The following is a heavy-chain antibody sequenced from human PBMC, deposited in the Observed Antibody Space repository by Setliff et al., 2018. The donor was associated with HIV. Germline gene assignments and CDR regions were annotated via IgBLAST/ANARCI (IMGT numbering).Heavy chain of an antibody. J-gene: IGHJ4*02. CDR2: IKHDGSEK. D-gene: IGHD6-13*01. CDR1: GFTFSSFW. Sequence: HPGGYLRLSCATSGFTFSSFWMSWVRQAPGKGLEWVANIKHDGSEKYYADSVKGRFTISRDNSKNTLYLQLNSLSAEDTAIYYCAKRLAGSNTWYHFDTWGQGTLVTVSS. CDR3: AKRLAGSNTWYHFDT. V-gene: IGHV3-7*03.